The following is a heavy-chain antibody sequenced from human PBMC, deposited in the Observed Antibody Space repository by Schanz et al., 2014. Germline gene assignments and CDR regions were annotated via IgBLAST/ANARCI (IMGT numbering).Heavy chain of an antibody. CDR2: YISAAST. V-gene: IGHV3-53*01. Sequence: EVQLVESGGGLIQPGGSLRLSCAVSGFTVSSNYMSWVRQTPGKGREWVSSVYISAASTSYADSVKGRFIISRDSSKNTLFLQMNSLTAADTALYYCASHPRSDAYNLAFDVWGQGTLVTVSS. D-gene: IGHD6-25*01. CDR1: GFTVSSNY. J-gene: IGHJ3*01. CDR3: ASHPRSDAYNLAFDV.